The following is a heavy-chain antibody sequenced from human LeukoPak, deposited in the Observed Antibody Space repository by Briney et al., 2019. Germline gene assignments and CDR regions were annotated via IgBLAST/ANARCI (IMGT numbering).Heavy chain of an antibody. CDR2: IYHSGST. CDR3: ARDSYGDYVGFDY. Sequence: SETLSLTCTVSGYSISSGYYWGWIRQPPGKGLEWIGSIYHSGSTYYNPSLKSRVTISVDTSKNQFSLKLSSVTAADTAVYYCARDSYGDYVGFDYWGQGTLVTVSS. CDR1: GYSISSGYY. V-gene: IGHV4-38-2*02. D-gene: IGHD4-17*01. J-gene: IGHJ4*02.